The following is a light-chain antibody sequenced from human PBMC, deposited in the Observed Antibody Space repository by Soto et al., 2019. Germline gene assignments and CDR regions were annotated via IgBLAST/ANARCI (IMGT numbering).Light chain of an antibody. CDR1: SSNIGAGYD. J-gene: IGLJ2*01. V-gene: IGLV1-40*01. CDR2: SNR. Sequence: QAVVTQPPSVSGAPGQRVTISCTGSSSNIGAGYDVHWYQQLPRTAPKLLIYSNRNRPSGVPDRFSGSKSGTSASLAITGLQAEDEADYYCQSYDSSLSAVVFGGGTKLTVL. CDR3: QSYDSSLSAVV.